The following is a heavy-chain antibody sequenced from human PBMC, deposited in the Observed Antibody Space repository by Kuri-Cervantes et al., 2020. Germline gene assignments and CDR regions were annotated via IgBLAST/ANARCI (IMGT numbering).Heavy chain of an antibody. CDR1: GGSISSYY. CDR2: ISYTGST. CDR3: ARGTHGATALDY. V-gene: IGHV4-59*01. Sequence: SETLSLTCTVSGGSISSYYWSWIRQPPGKGLEWIGYISYTGSTNYNPSLKSRVTISVDTSKNQFSLKLSSVTATDTAVYYCARGTHGATALDYWGQGTLVTVSS. D-gene: IGHD1-26*01. J-gene: IGHJ4*02.